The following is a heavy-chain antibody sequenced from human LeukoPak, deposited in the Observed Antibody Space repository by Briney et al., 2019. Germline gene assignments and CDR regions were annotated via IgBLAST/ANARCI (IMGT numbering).Heavy chain of an antibody. D-gene: IGHD5-18*01. V-gene: IGHV3-21*01. CDR2: ISGSGNYI. Sequence: PGGSLRLSCAASGFTFSSYNMNWVRRAPGKGLEWVSTISGSGNYIFYADSVKGRFTISRDNAKNSLYLQMNSLRAEDTAVYYCARGQKQLWLHKDYWGQGTLVTVSS. CDR3: ARGQKQLWLHKDY. CDR1: GFTFSSYN. J-gene: IGHJ4*02.